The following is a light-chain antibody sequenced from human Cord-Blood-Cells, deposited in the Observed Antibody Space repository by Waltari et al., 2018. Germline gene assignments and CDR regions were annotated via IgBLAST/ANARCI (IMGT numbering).Light chain of an antibody. CDR2: KDS. V-gene: IGLV3-25*03. CDR3: QSADSSGTYGV. J-gene: IGLJ3*02. Sequence: QTARITCSGDALPKQYAYWYQQKPGHAPVLVIYKDSERPSGIPERFSGSSSGTTVTLTISGVQAEDEADYYCQSADSSGTYGVFGGGTKLTVL. CDR1: ALPKQY.